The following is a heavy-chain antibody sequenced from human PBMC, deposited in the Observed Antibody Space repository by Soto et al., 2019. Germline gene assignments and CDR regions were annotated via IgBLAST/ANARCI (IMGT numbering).Heavy chain of an antibody. CDR1: GYTFTGYY. CDR3: ARYCSSTSCWGSGMDV. Sequence: ASVKVSCKASGYTFTGYYMHWVRQAPGQGLEWMGWINPNSGGTNYAQKVQGRVTMTRDTSISTAYMELSRLRSDDTAVYYCARYCSSTSCWGSGMDVWGQGTTVTVSS. J-gene: IGHJ6*02. CDR2: INPNSGGT. D-gene: IGHD2-2*01. V-gene: IGHV1-2*02.